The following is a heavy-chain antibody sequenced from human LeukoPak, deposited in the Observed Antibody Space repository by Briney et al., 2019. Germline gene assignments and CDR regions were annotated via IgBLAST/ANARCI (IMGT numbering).Heavy chain of an antibody. V-gene: IGHV3-23*01. CDR3: VKRTVAGQFDY. CDR2: IDGSGANT. CDR1: GFTFGSYA. D-gene: IGHD6-19*01. Sequence: PGASLRLSCAASGFTFGSYAMSWVRQAPGKGLDWVSAIDGSGANTFYADSVKGRFTISRDNSKNTLYLQMNSLRAEDTALYFCVKRTVAGQFDYWGQGTLVTVSS. J-gene: IGHJ4*02.